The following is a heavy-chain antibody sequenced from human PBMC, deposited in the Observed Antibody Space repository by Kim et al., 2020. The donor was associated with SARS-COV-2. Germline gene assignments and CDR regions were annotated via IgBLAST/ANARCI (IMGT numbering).Heavy chain of an antibody. D-gene: IGHD2-21*01. Sequence: TLYYPDSMKGRFTVSRDSAKNSLFLQMNNLRTEDTAVYYCARSGSIPFDYWGQGTLVTVSS. V-gene: IGHV3-48*03. CDR2: TL. CDR3: ARSGSIPFDY. J-gene: IGHJ4*02.